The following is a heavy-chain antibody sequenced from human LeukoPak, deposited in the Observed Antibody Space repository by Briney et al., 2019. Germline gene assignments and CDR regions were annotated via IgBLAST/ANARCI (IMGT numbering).Heavy chain of an antibody. Sequence: GGSLRLSCAASGFTFSSYSMNWVRQAPGKGLEWVSSISSSSSYIYYAGSVKGRFTISRDNAKNSLYLQMNSLRAEDTAVYYCARDLGWNYDILTPLYFDYWGQGTLVTVSS. V-gene: IGHV3-21*01. CDR1: GFTFSSYS. D-gene: IGHD3-9*01. CDR3: ARDLGWNYDILTPLYFDY. J-gene: IGHJ4*02. CDR2: ISSSSSYI.